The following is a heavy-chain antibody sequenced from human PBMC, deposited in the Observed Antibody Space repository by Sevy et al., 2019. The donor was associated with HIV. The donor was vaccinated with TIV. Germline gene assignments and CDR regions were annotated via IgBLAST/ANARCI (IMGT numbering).Heavy chain of an antibody. D-gene: IGHD2-15*01. CDR3: ARGLYCSGGSCYQDYYYYYMDV. V-gene: IGHV4-34*01. Sequence: SETLSLTCAVYGGSFSGYYWSWIRQPPGKGLEWIGEINHSGSTNYNPSLKSRVTISVDTSKNQFSLRLSSVTAADTAVYYCARGLYCSGGSCYQDYYYYYMDVWGKGTTVTVSS. J-gene: IGHJ6*03. CDR2: INHSGST. CDR1: GGSFSGYY.